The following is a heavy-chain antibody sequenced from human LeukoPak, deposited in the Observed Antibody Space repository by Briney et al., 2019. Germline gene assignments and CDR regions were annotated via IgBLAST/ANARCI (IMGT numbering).Heavy chain of an antibody. CDR1: RFTFSCYC. V-gene: IGHV3-30*18. J-gene: IGHJ4*02. CDR3: AKDQGSSGWYPEY. CDR2: ISYDGSNN. D-gene: IGHD6-19*01. Sequence: GGSLRFSYAASRFTFSCYCMHWVRQAPGNGLQWESVISYDGSNNYCADCVKGRFTISRDNSKNTLYLQMNSVRAEDKAVYYCAKDQGSSGWYPEYWGQGTLVTVSS.